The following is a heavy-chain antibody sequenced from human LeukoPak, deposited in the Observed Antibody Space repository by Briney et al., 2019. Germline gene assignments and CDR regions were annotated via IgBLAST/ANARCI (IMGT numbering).Heavy chain of an antibody. CDR1: GFTFSTYW. J-gene: IGHJ4*02. D-gene: IGHD1-26*01. Sequence: PGGSLRLSCAASGFTFSTYWMHRVRQAPGKGLVWVSRINNVGSTTTYADSVKGRFTISRDNAKNTLYLQMNSLRVEDTAVYYCAREVSGSSYFDYWGQGTQVTVSS. V-gene: IGHV3-74*01. CDR2: INNVGSTT. CDR3: AREVSGSSYFDY.